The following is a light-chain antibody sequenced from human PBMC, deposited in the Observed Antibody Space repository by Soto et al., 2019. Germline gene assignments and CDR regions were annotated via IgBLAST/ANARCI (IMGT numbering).Light chain of an antibody. V-gene: IGLV1-51*01. J-gene: IGLJ1*01. CDR3: GAWDSSLSAFV. Sequence: QAVVTQPPSVSAAPGQKVTISCSGASSNIGDNHVSWYQHLPGTAPRLLIYDTTKRPSGIPDRFSVFKSGTSATLGITGLQAGDEADYYCGAWDSSLSAFVFGTGTKLTVL. CDR1: SSNIGDNH. CDR2: DTT.